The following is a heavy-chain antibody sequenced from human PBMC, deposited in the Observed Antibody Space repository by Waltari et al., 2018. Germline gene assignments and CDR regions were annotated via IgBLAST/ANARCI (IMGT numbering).Heavy chain of an antibody. J-gene: IGHJ4*02. Sequence: EVQLVESGGGLVQPGRSLRLSCAASGFTFDDYAMPWVRQAPGKGVEWVSGISWNSGSIGYADSVKGRFTISRDNAKNSLYLQMNSLRAEDTALYYCAKDYGDYVYFDYWGQGTLVTVSS. D-gene: IGHD4-17*01. CDR3: AKDYGDYVYFDY. CDR2: ISWNSGSI. V-gene: IGHV3-9*01. CDR1: GFTFDDYA.